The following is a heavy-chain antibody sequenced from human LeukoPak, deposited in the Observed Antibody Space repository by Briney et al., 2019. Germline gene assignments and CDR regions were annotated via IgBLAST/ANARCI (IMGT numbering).Heavy chain of an antibody. CDR2: LSGDGRST. D-gene: IGHD6-19*01. Sequence: GESLRLSCAASGCTFSSYPMNWLRQAPGKGLEWVSSLSGDGRSTYYADSVKGRFTISRDNSKNTLYLHMNSLRAEDTAVYYCAKRNSSGSFYWGQGTLVTVSS. CDR1: GCTFSSYP. J-gene: IGHJ4*02. V-gene: IGHV3-23*01. CDR3: AKRNSSGSFY.